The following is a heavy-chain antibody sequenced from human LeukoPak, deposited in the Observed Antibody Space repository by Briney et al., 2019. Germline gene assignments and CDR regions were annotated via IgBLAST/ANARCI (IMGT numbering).Heavy chain of an antibody. D-gene: IGHD3-9*01. J-gene: IGHJ4*02. CDR1: GGSISSYY. Sequence: PSETLSLTCTVSGGSISSYYWTWIRQPPGKGLEWIGYIYYSGTTNYNPSLKSRVTISVDTSKNQFSLRLSSVTAADTAVYYCAAGSLGDFDWVAWGQGTLVTVSS. CDR2: IYYSGTT. CDR3: AAGSLGDFDWVA. V-gene: IGHV4-59*08.